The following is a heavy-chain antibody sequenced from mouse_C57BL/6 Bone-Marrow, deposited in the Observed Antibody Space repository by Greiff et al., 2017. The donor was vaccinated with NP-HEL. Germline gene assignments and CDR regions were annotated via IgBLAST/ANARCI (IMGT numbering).Heavy chain of an antibody. D-gene: IGHD1-1*01. V-gene: IGHV1-55*01. CDR2: IYPGSGST. CDR3: AREILITTVVATGYWYFDV. J-gene: IGHJ1*03. Sequence: VQLQQPGAELVKPGASVKMSCKASGYTFTSYWITWVKQRPGQGLEWIGDIYPGSGSTNYNEKFKSKATLTVDTSSSTAYMQLSSLTSEDSAVDYGAREILITTVVATGYWYFDVWGTGTTVTVAS. CDR1: GYTFTSYW.